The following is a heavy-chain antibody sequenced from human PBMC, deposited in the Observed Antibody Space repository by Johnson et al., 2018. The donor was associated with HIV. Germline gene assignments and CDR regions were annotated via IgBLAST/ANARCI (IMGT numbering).Heavy chain of an antibody. J-gene: IGHJ3*02. Sequence: VQLVESGGGVVRPGGSLRLSCAASGFTFSDYYMSWIRQAPGKGLGWVSYISGSGTNIYYADSVKGRFTISRANAKKSLFLQMNSLRAEDTAVYYCAKGGDYADYEGAFDMWGQGTMVTVSS. CDR1: GFTFSDYY. CDR3: AKGGDYADYEGAFDM. V-gene: IGHV3-11*04. D-gene: IGHD4-17*01. CDR2: ISGSGTNI.